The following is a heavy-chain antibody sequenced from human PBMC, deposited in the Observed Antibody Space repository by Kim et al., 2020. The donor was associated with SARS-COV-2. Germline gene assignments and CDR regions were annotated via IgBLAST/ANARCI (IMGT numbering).Heavy chain of an antibody. CDR1: GFTFSSYG. V-gene: IGHV3-30*18. CDR2: ISYDGSNK. Sequence: GGSLRLSCAASGFTFSSYGMHWVRQAPGKGREWVAVISYDGSNKYYADSVKGRFTISRDNSKNTLYLQMNSLRAEDSAVYYCAKFYCGGDCSHAFDIWGQGTMVTVSS. J-gene: IGHJ3*02. CDR3: AKFYCGGDCSHAFDI. D-gene: IGHD2-21*02.